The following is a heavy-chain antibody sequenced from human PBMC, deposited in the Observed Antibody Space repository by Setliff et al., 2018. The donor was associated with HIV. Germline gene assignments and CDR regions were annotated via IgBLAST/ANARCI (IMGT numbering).Heavy chain of an antibody. CDR1: GFSLSTRGMC. J-gene: IGHJ4*02. CDR2: TDWDDDI. D-gene: IGHD1-26*01. Sequence: SGPTLVNPTQTLTLTCTFSGFSLSTRGMCVSWIRQPPGKALGWLARTDWDDDIYYTTSLKTRLIISKDTSKNQVVLKMTNMDPVDTATYYCVRMISYSPYFDYWGQGTLVTVSS. V-gene: IGHV2-70*11. CDR3: VRMISYSPYFDY.